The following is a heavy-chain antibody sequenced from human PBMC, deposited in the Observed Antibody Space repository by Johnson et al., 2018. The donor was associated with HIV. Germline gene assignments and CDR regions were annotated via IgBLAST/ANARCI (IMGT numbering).Heavy chain of an antibody. Sequence: VQLVESGGGLVQPGGSLRLSCAASGFTFSSYAMNWVRQAPGKGLEWVSVISGSGGSTSYADSVKGRFPISRDNSKNTLYLQMNSLRAEDTAVYYCAKGKSGSYWIGGDAFDIWGQGTMVTVSS. CDR2: ISGSGGST. J-gene: IGHJ3*02. CDR3: AKGKSGSYWIGGDAFDI. CDR1: GFTFSSYA. V-gene: IGHV3-23*04. D-gene: IGHD1-26*01.